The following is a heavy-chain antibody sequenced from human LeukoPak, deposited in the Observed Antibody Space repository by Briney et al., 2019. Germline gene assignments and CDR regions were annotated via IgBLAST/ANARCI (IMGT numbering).Heavy chain of an antibody. J-gene: IGHJ4*02. CDR1: GGSFSGYY. CDR2: INHSGST. D-gene: IGHD3-16*02. CDR3: LRAWGSYRANFDY. V-gene: IGHV4-34*01. Sequence: SETLSLTCAVYGGSFSGYYWSWIRQPPGKGLEWIGEINHSGSTNYNPSLRSRATISVDTSKKQFSLKLTSVTAADTAVYYCLRAWGSYRANFDYWGQGTLVTVSS.